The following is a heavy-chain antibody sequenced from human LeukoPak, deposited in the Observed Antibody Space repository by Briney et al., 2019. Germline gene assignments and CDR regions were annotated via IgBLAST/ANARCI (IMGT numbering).Heavy chain of an antibody. CDR1: GFTFSNAW. CDR3: TSPSSPYYYYNMDV. V-gene: IGHV3-15*01. Sequence: GVSLRLSCAASGFTFSNAWMNWVRQAPGKGLEWVGRIKRKTDGWATDYAAPVKGRFTISRDDSKNTLYLHMNSLKTEDTGVYYCTSPSSPYYYYNMDVWGQGTAVTVSS. CDR2: IKRKTDGWAT. J-gene: IGHJ6*02.